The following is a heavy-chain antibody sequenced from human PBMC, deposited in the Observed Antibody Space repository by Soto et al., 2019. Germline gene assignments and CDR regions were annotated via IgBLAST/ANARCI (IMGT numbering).Heavy chain of an antibody. J-gene: IGHJ5*02. V-gene: IGHV3-7*01. CDR2: IKQDGSEK. D-gene: IGHD3-10*01. Sequence: GESLKISCAASGFTFSSYWMSWVRQAPGKGLEWVANIKQDGSEKYYVDSVKGRFTISRDNAKNSLYLQMNSLRAEDTAVYYCASPGTMVRGVLNWFDPWGQGTLVTVSS. CDR1: GFTFSSYW. CDR3: ASPGTMVRGVLNWFDP.